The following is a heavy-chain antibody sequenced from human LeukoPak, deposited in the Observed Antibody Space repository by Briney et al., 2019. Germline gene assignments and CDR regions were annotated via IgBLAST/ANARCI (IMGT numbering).Heavy chain of an antibody. CDR1: GGSISSYY. V-gene: IGHV4-59*08. Sequence: SETLSLTCTVSGGSISSYYWSWIRQPPGKGLEWIGYIYYSGSTNYNPSLKSRVTISLDTSKNQFSLTLSSVTAADTAVYYCARHALGGVQYWYSDLWGRGTRVTVSS. J-gene: IGHJ2*01. CDR2: IYYSGST. D-gene: IGHD3-16*01. CDR3: ARHALGGVQYWYSDL.